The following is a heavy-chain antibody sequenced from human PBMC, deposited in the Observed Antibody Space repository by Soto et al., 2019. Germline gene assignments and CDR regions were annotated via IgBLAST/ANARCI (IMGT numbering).Heavy chain of an antibody. Sequence: GGSLRLSCAASGFTFSSYGMHWVRQAPGKGLEWVAVISYDGSNKYYADSVKGRFTISRDNSKNTLYLQMNSLRAEDTAVYYCAKDRTVGYYDFWSGYSSHYYYYMDVWGKGTTVTVSS. CDR2: ISYDGSNK. CDR3: AKDRTVGYYDFWSGYSSHYYYYMDV. D-gene: IGHD3-3*01. V-gene: IGHV3-30*18. J-gene: IGHJ6*03. CDR1: GFTFSSYG.